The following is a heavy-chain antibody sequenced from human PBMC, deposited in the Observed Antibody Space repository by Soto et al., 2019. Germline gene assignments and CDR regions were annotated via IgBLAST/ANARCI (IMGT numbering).Heavy chain of an antibody. CDR1: GGTFSSYT. V-gene: IGHV1-69*02. J-gene: IGHJ4*02. CDR3: VRRRFTQGYYYDSSGYPPLDY. Sequence: AASVNVSCKASGGTFSSYTISWVRQAPGQGLEWMGRIIPILGIANYAQKFQGRATITADKSTSTAYMELSSLRSEDTAVYYCVRRRFTQGYYYDSSGYPPLDYWGQGTLVTVSS. CDR2: IIPILGIA. D-gene: IGHD3-22*01.